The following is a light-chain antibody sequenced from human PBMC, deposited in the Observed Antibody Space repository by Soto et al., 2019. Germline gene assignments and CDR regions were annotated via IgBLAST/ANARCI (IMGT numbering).Light chain of an antibody. CDR1: QSISSN. J-gene: IGKJ5*01. CDR2: GAS. V-gene: IGKV3-15*01. CDR3: HQYENWPSIT. Sequence: EIVMTQSPATLSVSPGERATLSCRASQSISSNLAWYQQKPGQAPRLLIYGASTRATGIPARFSGSGSGTEFTLTISSLHSEDFALYYCHQYENWPSITFGQGTRLEIK.